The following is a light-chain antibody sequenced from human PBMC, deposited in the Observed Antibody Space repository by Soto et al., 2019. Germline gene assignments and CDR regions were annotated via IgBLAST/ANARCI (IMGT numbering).Light chain of an antibody. J-gene: IGKJ1*01. CDR3: QQYDNLPT. CDR1: QSITTN. Sequence: EIVMKQSPATLSVYTGERATLSCRASQSITTNLVWYQQKAGQAPRLLIYGASTRATGIPARFSGSGSGTEFTLTICSLQSEDIAVYYCQQYDNLPTFGQVGIVDIK. V-gene: IGKV3-15*01. CDR2: GAS.